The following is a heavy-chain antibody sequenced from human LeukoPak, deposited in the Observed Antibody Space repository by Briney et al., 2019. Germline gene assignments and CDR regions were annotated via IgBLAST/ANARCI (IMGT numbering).Heavy chain of an antibody. D-gene: IGHD3-22*01. CDR1: GFSFSSYA. Sequence: PGGSLRLSCSASGFSFSSYAMHWVRQAPGKGLEYVSAISSNGGSTNYADSVKGRFTISRDNSKNTLYLQMSSLRAEDTAVYYCVKRLAKDAFDIWAKGQWSPSLQ. CDR3: VKRLAKDAFDI. CDR2: ISSNGGST. V-gene: IGHV3-64D*09. J-gene: IGHJ3*02.